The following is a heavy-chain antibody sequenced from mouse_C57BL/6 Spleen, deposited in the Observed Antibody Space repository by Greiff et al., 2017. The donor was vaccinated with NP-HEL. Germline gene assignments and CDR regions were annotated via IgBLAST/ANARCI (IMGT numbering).Heavy chain of an antibody. CDR2: INPNNGGT. CDR1: GYTFTDYY. Sequence: EVQLQQSGPELVKPGASVKISCKASGYTFTDYYMNWVKQSHGKSLEWIGDINPNNGGTSYNQKFKGKATLTVDKSSSTAYMELRSLTSEDSAVYYCARASVDLDYWGQGTTLTVSP. J-gene: IGHJ2*01. V-gene: IGHV1-26*01. CDR3: ARASVDLDY. D-gene: IGHD3-1*01.